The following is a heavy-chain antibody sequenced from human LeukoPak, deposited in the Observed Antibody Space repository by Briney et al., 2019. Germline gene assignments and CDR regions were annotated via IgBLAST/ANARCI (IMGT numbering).Heavy chain of an antibody. V-gene: IGHV3-21*01. CDR3: ALDLGRGGYYYDSSGLPYYFDY. D-gene: IGHD3-22*01. Sequence: GGSLRLSCAASGCTFSSYSMKWVRQAPGKGLEWVSSISSSSSYIYYADSVKGRFTISRDNAKNSLYLQMNSLRAEDTAVYYCALDLGRGGYYYDSSGLPYYFDYWGQGTLVTVSS. CDR1: GCTFSSYS. J-gene: IGHJ4*02. CDR2: ISSSSSYI.